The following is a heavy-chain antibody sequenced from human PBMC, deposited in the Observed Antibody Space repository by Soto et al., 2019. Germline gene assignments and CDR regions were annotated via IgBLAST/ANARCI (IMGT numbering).Heavy chain of an antibody. D-gene: IGHD2-21*01. CDR1: GGSISNYY. CDR3: ATRPPRIVVSLLPITT. Sequence: PSETLSLTCTVSGGSISNYYWSWVRQPPGKGLEWIGYIYDSGSTNYNPSLKSRVTISVDTSKNQFSLRLTSVTAADTAVYYCATRPPRIVVSLLPITTWGQGILVTVSS. J-gene: IGHJ5*02. V-gene: IGHV4-59*01. CDR2: IYDSGST.